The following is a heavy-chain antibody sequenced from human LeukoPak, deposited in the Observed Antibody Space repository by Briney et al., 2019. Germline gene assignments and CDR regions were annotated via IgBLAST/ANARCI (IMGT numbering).Heavy chain of an antibody. D-gene: IGHD6-19*01. CDR1: GFTFSSYA. Sequence: GGSLTLSCAASGFTFSSYAMAWVRQAPGKGLEWVSVIYSGGSTYYADSVKGRFTISRDNSKNTLYLQMNSLRAEDTAVYYCARDVRDYSSGWYRGHFDYWGQGTLVTVSS. J-gene: IGHJ4*02. V-gene: IGHV3-66*01. CDR2: IYSGGST. CDR3: ARDVRDYSSGWYRGHFDY.